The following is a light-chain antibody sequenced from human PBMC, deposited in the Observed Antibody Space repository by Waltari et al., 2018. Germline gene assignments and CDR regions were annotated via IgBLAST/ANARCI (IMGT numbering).Light chain of an antibody. CDR3: SSHISSSTLEL. V-gene: IGLV2-14*03. CDR1: SSDVGGYNY. Sequence: QSALTQPASVSGSPGQSLTISCTGTSSDVGGYNYVSWYQQHPGKAPKLIIYDVSNRPSGVSNRFSGSKSGNTASLTISGLQAEDEADYYCSSHISSSTLELFGGGTSLTVL. J-gene: IGLJ2*01. CDR2: DVS.